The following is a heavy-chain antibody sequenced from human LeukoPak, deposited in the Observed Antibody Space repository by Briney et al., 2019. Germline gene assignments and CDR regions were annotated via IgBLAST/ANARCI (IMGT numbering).Heavy chain of an antibody. J-gene: IGHJ4*02. CDR1: GYTFTSYA. D-gene: IGHD6-19*01. CDR2: INAGNGNT. V-gene: IGHV1-3*01. Sequence: ASVKVSCKASGYTFTSYAMHWVRQAPGQRLEWMGWINAGNGNTKYSQKFQGRVTITRDTSASTAYMELSRLRSDDTAVYYCVRGTGSGWYFDYWGQGTLVTVSS. CDR3: VRGTGSGWYFDY.